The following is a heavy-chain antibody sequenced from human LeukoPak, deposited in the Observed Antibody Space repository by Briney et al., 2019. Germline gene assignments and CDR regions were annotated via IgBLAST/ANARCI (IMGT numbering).Heavy chain of an antibody. J-gene: IGHJ6*02. D-gene: IGHD1-26*01. CDR2: IYTSGST. CDR3: ARDGQVGATAGYYGMDV. Sequence: SETLSLTCTASGGSISSYYWSWIRQPAGKGLEWIGRIYTSGSTNYNPSLKSRVTMSVDTSKNQFSLKLSSVAAADTAVYYCARDGQVGATAGYYGMDVWGQGTTVTVSS. CDR1: GGSISSYY. V-gene: IGHV4-4*07.